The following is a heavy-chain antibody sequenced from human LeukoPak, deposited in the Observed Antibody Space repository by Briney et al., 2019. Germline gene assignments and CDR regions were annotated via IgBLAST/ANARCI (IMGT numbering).Heavy chain of an antibody. CDR3: AREGIAARLDY. J-gene: IGHJ4*02. D-gene: IGHD6-6*01. V-gene: IGHV4-61*01. CDR2: IYYSGST. Sequence: PLETLSLTCAVSGGSVSSGSYYWSWIRQPPGKGLEWIGYIYYSGSTNYNPSLKSRVTISVDTSKNQFSLKLSSVTAADTAVYYCAREGIAARLDYWGQGTLVTVSS. CDR1: GGSVSSGSYY.